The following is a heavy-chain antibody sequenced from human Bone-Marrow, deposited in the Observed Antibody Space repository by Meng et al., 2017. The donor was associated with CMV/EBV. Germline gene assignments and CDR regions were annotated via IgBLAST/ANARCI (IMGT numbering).Heavy chain of an antibody. CDR1: GFTFGDYA. CDR2: IRSKPYGGTT. Sequence: GESLKISCTGSGFTFGDYAVSWVRQATGKGLEWVGFIRSKPYGGTTEFAASVKGRFSISRDDSTSIAYLQMNSLKTEDTAIYYCTKPLRAPMVRGVIIPDYWGQGTLVTVSS. CDR3: TKPLRAPMVRGVIIPDY. D-gene: IGHD3-10*01. V-gene: IGHV3-49*04. J-gene: IGHJ4*02.